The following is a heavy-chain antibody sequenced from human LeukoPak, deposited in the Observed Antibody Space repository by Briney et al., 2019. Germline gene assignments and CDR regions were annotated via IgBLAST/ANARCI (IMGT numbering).Heavy chain of an antibody. V-gene: IGHV4-34*01. J-gene: IGHJ5*02. Sequence: SESLSLTCAVYGLSFSGYYWSWIRQPPGKGLEWVGEINHSGSTNYNPSLKSPVTISVDTSKNQFSLKLSSVTAADTAVYYCASLTPYDYVWGNWFDPWGQGTLVTVSS. D-gene: IGHD3-16*01. CDR1: GLSFSGYY. CDR2: INHSGST. CDR3: ASLTPYDYVWGNWFDP.